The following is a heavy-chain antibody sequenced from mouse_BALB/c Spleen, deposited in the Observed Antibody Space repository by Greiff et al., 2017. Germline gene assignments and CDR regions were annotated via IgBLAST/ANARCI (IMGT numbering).Heavy chain of an antibody. J-gene: IGHJ2*01. V-gene: IGHV5-17*02. CDR3: ARSHYYGYFDY. CDR2: ISSGSSTI. Sequence: EVKLQESGGGLVQPGGSRKLSCAASGFTFSSFGMHWVRQAPEKGLEWVAYISSGSSTIYYADTVKGRFTISRDNPKNTLFLQMTSLRSEDTAMYYCARSHYYGYFDYWGQGTTLTVSS. D-gene: IGHD1-2*01. CDR1: GFTFSSFG.